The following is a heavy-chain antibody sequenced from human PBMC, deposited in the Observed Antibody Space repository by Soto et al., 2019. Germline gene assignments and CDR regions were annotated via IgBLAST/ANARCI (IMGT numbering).Heavy chain of an antibody. D-gene: IGHD2-2*01. Sequence: GGSLRLSCAASGFTFSTYEMNWVRQAPGKGLEWVPFISSSGGTIYYADSVKGRFTISRDNSENTLYLQMDSLRAEDTAVYYCAKGYCSGPSCYRGYGMDVWGQGTTVTSP. CDR1: GFTFSTYE. CDR3: AKGYCSGPSCYRGYGMDV. V-gene: IGHV3-48*03. J-gene: IGHJ6*02. CDR2: ISSSGGTI.